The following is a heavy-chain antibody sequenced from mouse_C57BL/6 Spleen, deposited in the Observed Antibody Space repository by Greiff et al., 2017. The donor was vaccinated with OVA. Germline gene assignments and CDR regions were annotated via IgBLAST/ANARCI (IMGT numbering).Heavy chain of an antibody. CDR3: AKGGYGPSAYAMDY. V-gene: IGHV1-22*01. CDR1: GYTFTDYN. D-gene: IGHD1-2*01. Sequence: EVQLQQSGPELVKPGASVKMSCKASGYTFTDYNMHWVKQSHGKSLEWIGYINPNNGGTSYNQKFKGKATLTVNKSSSTAYMELRSLTSEDSAVYYCAKGGYGPSAYAMDYWGQGTSVTVSS. CDR2: INPNNGGT. J-gene: IGHJ4*01.